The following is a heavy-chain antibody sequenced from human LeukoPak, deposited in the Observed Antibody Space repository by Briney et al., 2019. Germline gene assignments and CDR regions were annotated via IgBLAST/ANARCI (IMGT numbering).Heavy chain of an antibody. CDR2: INPNSGGT. CDR1: GYTFTGYY. CDR3: ARRGVGYCSGGSCYNLDY. J-gene: IGHJ4*02. V-gene: IGHV1-2*06. Sequence: ASVKVSCEASGYTFTGYYMHWVRQAPGQGLEWMGRINPNSGGTNYAQKFQGRVTMTRDTSISTAYMELSRLRSDDTAVYYCARRGVGYCSGGSCYNLDYWGQGTLVTVSS. D-gene: IGHD2-15*01.